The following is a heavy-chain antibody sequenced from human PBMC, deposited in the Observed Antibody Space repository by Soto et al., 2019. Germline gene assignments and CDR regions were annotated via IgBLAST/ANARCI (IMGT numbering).Heavy chain of an antibody. V-gene: IGHV3-7*01. D-gene: IGHD3-3*01. CDR2: IKQDGSEK. CDR1: GFTFSKYW. J-gene: IGHJ6*03. CDR3: ARGSDDVWPYYMDV. Sequence: EVQLVESGGGLVQPGGSLRLSCAASGFTFSKYWMSWVRQAPGKGLEWVANIKQDGSEKYYVDSVKGRFIVSRDDAKNSLFLQMKSLRAEDTSVYYCARGSDDVWPYYMDVWGKGTTVTVSS.